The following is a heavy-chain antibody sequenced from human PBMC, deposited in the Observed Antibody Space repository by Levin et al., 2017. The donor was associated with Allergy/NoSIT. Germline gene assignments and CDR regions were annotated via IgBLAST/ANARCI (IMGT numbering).Heavy chain of an antibody. CDR3: AGGGGHYYDTSVYQ. D-gene: IGHD3-22*01. J-gene: IGHJ4*02. V-gene: IGHV4-59*01. CDR1: GGSISNYY. CDR2: INDRGTT. Sequence: SQTLSLTCTVSGGSISNYYWSWIRQSPEKGLEWIGYINDRGTTKSNPSLRSRVTISLDTSKNQFSLKLRSVTAADTAVYYCAGGGGHYYDTSVYQWGQGTLVTVST.